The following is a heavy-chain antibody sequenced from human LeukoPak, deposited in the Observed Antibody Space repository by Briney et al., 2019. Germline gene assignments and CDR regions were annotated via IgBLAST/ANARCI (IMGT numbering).Heavy chain of an antibody. Sequence: GGSERLSCAASGFTFSSHGMYWVRQAPGKGLEWVAVISYDGDDQYYADSVKGRFTISRDNSVNTLYLQMNSLRGEDTAVYYCAKEFWTGYRYFDYWGQGTLVTVSS. J-gene: IGHJ4*02. V-gene: IGHV3-30*18. CDR2: ISYDGDDQ. D-gene: IGHD3/OR15-3a*01. CDR1: GFTFSSHG. CDR3: AKEFWTGYRYFDY.